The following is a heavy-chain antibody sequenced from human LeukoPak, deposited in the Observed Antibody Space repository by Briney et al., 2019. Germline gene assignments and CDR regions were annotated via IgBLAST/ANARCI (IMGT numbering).Heavy chain of an antibody. D-gene: IGHD3-10*01. CDR1: AFTPGSYS. CDR3: ARDHGIPGSGSYRFDY. CDR2: ISSSSSYI. J-gene: IGHJ4*01. Sequence: GGCLRLSSAPSAFTPGSYSMNWVRQVPREGREWDSSISSSSSYIYYADSVKGRFTISRDYAKNLLYLQMNSLRIEDTAVYYCARDHGIPGSGSYRFDYWGHGTLVTVSS. V-gene: IGHV3-21*06.